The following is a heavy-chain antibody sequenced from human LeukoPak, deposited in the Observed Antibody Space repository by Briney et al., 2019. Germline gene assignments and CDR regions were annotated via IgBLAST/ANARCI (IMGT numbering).Heavy chain of an antibody. CDR2: IYHSGST. CDR3: ARGLYYDSSGHDY. J-gene: IGHJ4*02. CDR1: GYSISIGYY. V-gene: IGHV4-38-2*02. Sequence: SETLSLTCTVSGYSISIGYYWGWIRQPPGKGLEWIGSIYHSGSTYYNPSLKSRVTLSVDKSKNQFSLKLSSVTAADTAVYYCARGLYYDSSGHDYWGQGTLVTVSS. D-gene: IGHD3-22*01.